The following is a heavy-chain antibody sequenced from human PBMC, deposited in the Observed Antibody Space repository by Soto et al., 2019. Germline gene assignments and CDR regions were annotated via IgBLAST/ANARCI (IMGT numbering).Heavy chain of an antibody. J-gene: IGHJ4*02. CDR3: VRVVGSYYDRSGDSRDDWYYFEY. V-gene: IGHV1-2*04. D-gene: IGHD3-22*01. CDR2: INPNSGGT. Sequence: VKASSKAPGDAITGTSRPWPRQAPEQGLEWMGWINPNSGGTNYAQKFQGWVTMTRDTSISTAYMELSRLRSDGTAVYYCVRVVGSYYDRSGDSRDDWYYFEYWGQGTLVTVS. CDR1: GDAITGTS.